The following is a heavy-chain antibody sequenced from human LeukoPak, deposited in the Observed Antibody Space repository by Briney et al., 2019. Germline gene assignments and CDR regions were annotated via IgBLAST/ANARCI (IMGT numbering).Heavy chain of an antibody. Sequence: GGSLRLSCAASGFTFSSYAMSWVRQAPGKGLEWVSVIYSGDNTYYADSVKGRFTISRDNSKNTLYLQMNSLRAEDTAVYYCAREAYSGSLYFDYWGQGTLVTVSS. V-gene: IGHV3-53*01. CDR3: AREAYSGSLYFDY. CDR1: GFTFSSYA. D-gene: IGHD1-26*01. CDR2: IYSGDNT. J-gene: IGHJ4*02.